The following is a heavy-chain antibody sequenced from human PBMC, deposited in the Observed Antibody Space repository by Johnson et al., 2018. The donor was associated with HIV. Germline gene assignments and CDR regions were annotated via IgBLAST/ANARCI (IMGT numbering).Heavy chain of an antibody. CDR3: ARDTYTHRTTVTESAFDI. D-gene: IGHD4-11*01. CDR2: INWNSGSI. CDR1: GFTFDDYA. J-gene: IGHJ3*02. Sequence: EVQLVESGGGLVQPGRSLRLSCAASGFTFDDYAMNWVRQAPGQGLEWVSGINWNSGSIAYADSVKGRFTISRDNAKKSLYLQMNSLRPEDSALYYCARDTYTHRTTVTESAFDIWGQGTMVTVSS. V-gene: IGHV3-9*01.